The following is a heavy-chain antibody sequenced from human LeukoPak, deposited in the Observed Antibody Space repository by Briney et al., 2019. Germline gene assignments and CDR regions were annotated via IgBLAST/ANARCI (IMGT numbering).Heavy chain of an antibody. Sequence: SGGSLRLSCAASGFTSSNHWMHWVRQVRGKGLVWVSRIDGNGNNKNYADSVKGRFTISKDNAKNMVYLQMNNLRAEDTAVYYCVSLYETYWGRGTLVTVSS. CDR3: VSLYETY. D-gene: IGHD2/OR15-2a*01. CDR1: GFTSSNHW. V-gene: IGHV3-74*01. CDR2: IDGNGNNK. J-gene: IGHJ4*02.